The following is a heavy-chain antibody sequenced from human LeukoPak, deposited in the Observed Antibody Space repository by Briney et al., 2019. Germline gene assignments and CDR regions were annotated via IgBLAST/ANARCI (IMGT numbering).Heavy chain of an antibody. CDR3: ARGGYCSSTSCYPSYPTTIGRSGFDY. J-gene: IGHJ4*02. CDR2: INRSGST. D-gene: IGHD2-2*01. Sequence: SETLSLTCAVYGCSFSGYYWSWIRQPPGQGLEWIGEINRSGSTNSQPSLKRRITISVDTSKNQFSLKLSSVTAADTAVYYCARGGYCSSTSCYPSYPTTIGRSGFDYWGQGTLVTVSS. V-gene: IGHV4-34*01. CDR1: GCSFSGYY.